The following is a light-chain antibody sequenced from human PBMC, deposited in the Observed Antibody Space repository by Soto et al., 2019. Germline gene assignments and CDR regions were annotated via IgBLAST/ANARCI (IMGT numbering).Light chain of an antibody. CDR3: HYYDKWPPGT. CDR1: QTISSW. Sequence: DIQMTQSPSTLPASVGDRVTITCRASQTISSWLAWYQQKPGKAPDLLIYDASRLAGGVPSRFSGSESGTEFTLTIGSLQPDDFAVYYCHYYDKWPPGTFGQGTKVDIK. J-gene: IGKJ1*01. V-gene: IGKV1-5*01. CDR2: DAS.